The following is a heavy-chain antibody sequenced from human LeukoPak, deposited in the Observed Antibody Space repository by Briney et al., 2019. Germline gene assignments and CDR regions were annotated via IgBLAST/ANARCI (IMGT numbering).Heavy chain of an antibody. CDR2: IYYSGST. CDR3: ARDNIVVVPAAGETYYYGMDV. Sequence: SETLSLTCTVSGGPISSGGYYWSWIRQHPGKGLEWIGYIYYSGSTYYNPSLKSRVTISVDTSKNQFSLKLSSVTAADTAVYYCARDNIVVVPAAGETYYYGMDVWGQGTTVTVSS. J-gene: IGHJ6*02. D-gene: IGHD2-2*01. V-gene: IGHV4-31*03. CDR1: GGPISSGGYY.